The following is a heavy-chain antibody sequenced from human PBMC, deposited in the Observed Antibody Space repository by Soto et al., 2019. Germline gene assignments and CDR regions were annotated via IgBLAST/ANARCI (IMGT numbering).Heavy chain of an antibody. CDR1: GFTFSDYY. CDR2: ISSSGSTI. V-gene: IGHV3-11*01. J-gene: IGHJ5*02. Sequence: PGGSLRLSCAASGFTFSDYYMSWIRQAPGKGLEWVSYISSSGSTIYYADSVKGRFTISRDNAKNSLYLQMNSLRAEDTAVYYCARSSAYYDFWSGYYTYNWFDPWGQGTLVTVSS. CDR3: ARSSAYYDFWSGYYTYNWFDP. D-gene: IGHD3-3*01.